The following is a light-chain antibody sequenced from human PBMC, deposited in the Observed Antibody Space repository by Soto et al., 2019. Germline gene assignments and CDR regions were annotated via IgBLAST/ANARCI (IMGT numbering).Light chain of an antibody. CDR3: NSYRTVSTYV. Sequence: QSALTQPASVSGSPGQSITISCTGTSTEIGGYDFVSWYQHHPGKAPKLLIHDVSNRPSGVSSRFSGSKSGNTASLTISGLQAEDEADYYCNSYRTVSTYVFGTGNKVTVL. CDR2: DVS. CDR1: STEIGGYDF. J-gene: IGLJ1*01. V-gene: IGLV2-14*03.